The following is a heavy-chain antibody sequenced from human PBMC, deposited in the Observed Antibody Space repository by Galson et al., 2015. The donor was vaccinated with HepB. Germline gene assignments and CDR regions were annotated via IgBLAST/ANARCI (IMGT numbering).Heavy chain of an antibody. D-gene: IGHD3-16*01. Sequence: SLRLSCAASGFTFSSYAMHWVRQAPGKGLEWVAVISYDGSNKYYADSVKGRFTISRDNSKNTLYLQMNSLRAEDTAVYYYARGGGLGDYWGQGTLVTVSS. CDR3: ARGGGLGDY. CDR1: GFTFSSYA. J-gene: IGHJ4*02. CDR2: ISYDGSNK. V-gene: IGHV3-30*04.